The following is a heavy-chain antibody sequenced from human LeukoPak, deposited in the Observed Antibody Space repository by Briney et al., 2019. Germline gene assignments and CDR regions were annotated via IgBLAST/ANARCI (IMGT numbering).Heavy chain of an antibody. CDR3: ARHYFYYFYYMDV. V-gene: IGHV4-61*02. CDR2: IYTSGST. CDR1: GGSISSGSYY. Sequence: SETLSLTCTVSGGSISSGSYYWSWIRQPAGKGLEWIGRIYTSGSTNYNPSLKSRVTISVDTSKNQFSLKLSSVTAADTAVYYCARHYFYYFYYMDVWGQGTTVTVSS. J-gene: IGHJ6*03. D-gene: IGHD3-10*01.